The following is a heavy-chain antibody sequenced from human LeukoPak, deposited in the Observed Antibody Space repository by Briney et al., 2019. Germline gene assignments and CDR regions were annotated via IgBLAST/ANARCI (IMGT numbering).Heavy chain of an antibody. CDR1: GYSFTSYW. J-gene: IGHJ4*02. V-gene: IGHV5-51*01. Sequence: KYGESLKISCKGSGYSFTSYWIGWVRQMPGKGLEWMGIIYPGDSDTRYSPSFQGQVTISADKSISTAYLQWSSLKASDTAMYYCARLLHIYDILTGYYVGYFDYWGQGTLVTVSS. CDR2: IYPGDSDT. D-gene: IGHD3-9*01. CDR3: ARLLHIYDILTGYYVGYFDY.